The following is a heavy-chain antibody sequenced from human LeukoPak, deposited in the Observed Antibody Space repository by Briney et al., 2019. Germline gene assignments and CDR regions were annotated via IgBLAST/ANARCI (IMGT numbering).Heavy chain of an antibody. CDR1: GFTFSSYG. J-gene: IGHJ4*02. V-gene: IGHV3-23*01. D-gene: IGHD6-13*01. Sequence: HPGGSLRLSCAASGFTFSSYGMSWVRQAPGKGLKRVSDISASGGSTYYADSVKGRFTISRDNSKKTLHLQMNSLRAEDTAIYYCAKASSAGDSSSWNYWGQGILVTVSS. CDR3: AKASSAGDSSSWNY. CDR2: ISASGGST.